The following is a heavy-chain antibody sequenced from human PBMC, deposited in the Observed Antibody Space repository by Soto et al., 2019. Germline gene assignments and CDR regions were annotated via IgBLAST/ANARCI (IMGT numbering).Heavy chain of an antibody. J-gene: IGHJ5*02. D-gene: IGHD2-2*01. CDR2: IFYSGST. CDR3: ARFIVVVPAATGFNWFDP. V-gene: IGHV4-30-4*01. CDR1: GASINNSDYY. Sequence: QVQLQESGPGLVKPSQTLSLTCTVSGASINNSDYYWSWIRQPPGKGLEWIGHIFYSGSTYCNPSLKSRVTISVDTSRNQFSLKLTSVTAADTAVYYCARFIVVVPAATGFNWFDPWGQGTLVTVSS.